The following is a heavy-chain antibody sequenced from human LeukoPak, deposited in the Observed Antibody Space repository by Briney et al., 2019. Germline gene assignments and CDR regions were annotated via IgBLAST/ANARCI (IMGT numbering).Heavy chain of an antibody. Sequence: GGSLRLSCAASGFTLSSYSMNWVRQAPGKGLEWVSSISSSSSYIYYADSVKGRFTISRDNAKNSLYLQMNSLRAEDTAVYYCARDARVGGAFDIWGQGTMVTVSS. V-gene: IGHV3-21*01. J-gene: IGHJ3*02. D-gene: IGHD3-16*01. CDR3: ARDARVGGAFDI. CDR1: GFTLSSYS. CDR2: ISSSSSYI.